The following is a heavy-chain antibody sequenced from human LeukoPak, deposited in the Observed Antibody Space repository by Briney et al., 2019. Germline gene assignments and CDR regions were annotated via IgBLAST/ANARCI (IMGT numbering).Heavy chain of an antibody. Sequence: SETLSLTCTVSGGSISSYYWSWIRQPPGKGLEWIGYIYYSGSTNYNPSLKSRVTISVDTSKNQFSLKLSSVTAADTAIYFCARHRSSTYGSGRFDTFDIWGQGTMVTVS. D-gene: IGHD6-19*01. V-gene: IGHV4-59*08. CDR1: GGSISSYY. CDR2: IYYSGST. CDR3: ARHRSSTYGSGRFDTFDI. J-gene: IGHJ3*02.